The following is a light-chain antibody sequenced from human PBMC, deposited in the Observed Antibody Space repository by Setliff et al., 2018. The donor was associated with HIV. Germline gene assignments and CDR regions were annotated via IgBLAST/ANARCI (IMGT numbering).Light chain of an antibody. CDR2: EVK. V-gene: IGLV2-23*02. CDR3: SSYTGSDTFDV. Sequence: SALAQPASVSGSPGQAIIISCTGNNSDIGAYDLVSWYQQHPGRAPKLTIFEVKRRPSGVSNRFSGSKSGNTASLTISGLQAEDEATYFCSSYTGSDTFDVFGTGTKVTVL. J-gene: IGLJ1*01. CDR1: NSDIGAYDL.